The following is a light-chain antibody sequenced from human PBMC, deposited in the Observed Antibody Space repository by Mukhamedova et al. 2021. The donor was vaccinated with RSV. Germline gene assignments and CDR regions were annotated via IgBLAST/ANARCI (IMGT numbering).Light chain of an antibody. Sequence: WYQRRVHGRAPKLLIYDASSLETGVPSSFSGSGSGTDFTFTISGLQPEDIAPYYCQQYDELPYTFGQGTKLEI. CDR2: DAS. V-gene: IGKV1-33*01. J-gene: IGKJ2*01. CDR3: QQYDELPYT.